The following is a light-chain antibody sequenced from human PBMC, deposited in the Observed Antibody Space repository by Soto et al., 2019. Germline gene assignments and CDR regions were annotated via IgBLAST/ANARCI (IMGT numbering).Light chain of an antibody. J-gene: IGLJ1*01. CDR1: SSDVGGYSY. CDR2: DVS. V-gene: IGLV2-14*01. Sequence: SSRHQPSSVSGAPGRGIAISCNGTSSDVGGYSYVSWYQQQPGKAPKLVISDVSNRPSGVSDRFSGSKSGNTASLTISGLQTEHEAAYYCASYTTSSTYVFGTGTKVTVL. CDR3: ASYTTSSTYV.